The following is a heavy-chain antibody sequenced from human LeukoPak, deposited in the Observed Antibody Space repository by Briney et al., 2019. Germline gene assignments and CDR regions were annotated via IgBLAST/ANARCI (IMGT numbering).Heavy chain of an antibody. J-gene: IGHJ6*02. CDR2: ISAYSGDT. CDR1: GYTFTSYG. Sequence: ASVKVSCKASGYTFTSYGISWVRQAPGQGLEWMGWISAYSGDTNYAQKFQGRVTITADESTSTAYMELSSLRSEDTAVYYCARVPFTAADDRSYYYYGMDVWGQGTTVTVSS. D-gene: IGHD6-13*01. V-gene: IGHV1-18*01. CDR3: ARVPFTAADDRSYYYYGMDV.